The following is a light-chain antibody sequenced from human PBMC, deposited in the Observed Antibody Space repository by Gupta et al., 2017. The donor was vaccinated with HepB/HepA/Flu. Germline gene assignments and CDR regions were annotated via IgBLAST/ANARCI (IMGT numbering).Light chain of an antibody. J-gene: IGLJ3*02. CDR1: STDVGDYNY. Sequence: QPALTQPAPVSGSPGQSITFPCTATSTDVGDYNYVSWDQQHPDKALKLLIYKVTNRPSAIYNRFSGSKSSNTASLTISGLEDEDEADYYYSSFSYTTLMVFGGGTKVTVL. V-gene: IGLV2-14*01. CDR3: SSFSYTTLMV. CDR2: KVT.